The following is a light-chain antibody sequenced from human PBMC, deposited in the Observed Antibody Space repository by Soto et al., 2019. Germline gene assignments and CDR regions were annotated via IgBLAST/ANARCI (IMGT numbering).Light chain of an antibody. V-gene: IGLV2-11*01. J-gene: IGLJ1*01. CDR1: SSDVGVYNY. Sequence: QSVLTQPRSVSGSPGQSVTISCTGTSSDVGVYNYVSWYQQHPGKAPKLLIYDVNKRPSGVPDRLSGSKSGNTASLTISGLQAEDEADYYCCSYAGRYIYVFGTGTKATVL. CDR2: DVN. CDR3: CSYAGRYIYV.